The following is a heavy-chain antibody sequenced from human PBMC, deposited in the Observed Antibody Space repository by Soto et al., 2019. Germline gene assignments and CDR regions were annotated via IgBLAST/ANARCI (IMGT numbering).Heavy chain of an antibody. D-gene: IGHD3-10*01. CDR1: GGSISSGGYY. Sequence: SETLSLTCTVSGGSISSGGYYWSWIRQHPGKGLEWIGYIYYSGSTYYNPSLRSRVTISVDTSKNQFSLKLSSVTAADTAVYYCAYYYGSGSYFGSDYWGQGTLVTVSS. CDR3: AYYYGSGSYFGSDY. V-gene: IGHV4-31*03. CDR2: IYYSGST. J-gene: IGHJ4*02.